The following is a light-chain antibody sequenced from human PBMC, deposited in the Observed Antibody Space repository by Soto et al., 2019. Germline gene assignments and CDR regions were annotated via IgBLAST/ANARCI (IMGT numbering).Light chain of an antibody. CDR2: EVN. J-gene: IGLJ1*01. CDR1: SSDVGNYNL. CDR3: SSFTTTSTYV. V-gene: IGLV2-14*02. Sequence: QSALTQPASVSGSPGQSITISCTGTSSDVGNYNLVSWYQQHPGKVPKLMIYEVNNRPSGVSDRFSGSKSGNTASLTISGLQAEDDADYYCSSFTTTSTYVFGAGTKLTVL.